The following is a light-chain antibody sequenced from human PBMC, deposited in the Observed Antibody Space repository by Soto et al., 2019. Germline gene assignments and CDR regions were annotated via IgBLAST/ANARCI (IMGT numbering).Light chain of an antibody. CDR2: DVS. V-gene: IGLV2-14*01. CDR3: SSYTSSSTPV. J-gene: IGLJ2*01. CDR1: SSDVGGYNY. Sequence: QSALTQPASVSGSPGQSITISCTGTSSDVGGYNYVSWYQQPPGKAPKLMIYDVSNRPSGVSNRFSGSKSGNTASLTISGLQAEDEADYYCSSYTSSSTPVFGGGTKLPS.